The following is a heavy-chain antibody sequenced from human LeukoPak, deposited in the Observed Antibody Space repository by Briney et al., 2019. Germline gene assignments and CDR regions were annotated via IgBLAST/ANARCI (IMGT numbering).Heavy chain of an antibody. Sequence: PGGSLRLSCAASGFTFSNYGMSWVRQAPGKGLEWVSAISGSGGSTYYADSVKGRFTISRDNSKNTLFLQMNSLRAEDTAVYYCAKDLLRYLDWQKGVFDYWGQGTLVTVSS. CDR2: ISGSGGST. D-gene: IGHD3-9*01. J-gene: IGHJ4*02. CDR3: AKDLLRYLDWQKGVFDY. V-gene: IGHV3-23*01. CDR1: GFTFSNYG.